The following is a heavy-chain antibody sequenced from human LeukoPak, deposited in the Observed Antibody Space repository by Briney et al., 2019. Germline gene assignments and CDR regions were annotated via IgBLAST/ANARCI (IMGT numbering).Heavy chain of an antibody. CDR1: GYTFTGYY. CDR2: INPNSGGT. D-gene: IGHD2-15*01. CDR3: ARGSCSGGSCYSRWFDP. Sequence: EASVKVSCKASGYTFTGYYMHWVRQAPGQGLEWMGWINPNSGGTNYAQKFQGRVTMTRYTSISTAYMELSRLRSDDTAVYYCARGSCSGGSCYSRWFDPWGQGTLVTVSS. J-gene: IGHJ5*02. V-gene: IGHV1-2*02.